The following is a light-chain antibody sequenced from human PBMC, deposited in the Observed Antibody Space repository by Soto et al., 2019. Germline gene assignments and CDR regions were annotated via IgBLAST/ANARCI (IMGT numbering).Light chain of an antibody. J-gene: IGKJ4*01. V-gene: IGKV3-15*01. Sequence: EVVMTQSPATLSVSPGERATLSCSASQFVSTNLAWYQQKPGQAPRLLIYSASTRATGIPARFSGSGSGTEVTLTIISLQSEDSAVYYCQQFNNWPPLTFGGGTKVVIK. CDR3: QQFNNWPPLT. CDR2: SAS. CDR1: QFVSTN.